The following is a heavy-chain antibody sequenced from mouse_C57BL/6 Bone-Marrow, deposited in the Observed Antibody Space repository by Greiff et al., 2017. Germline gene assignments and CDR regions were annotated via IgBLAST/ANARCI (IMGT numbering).Heavy chain of an antibody. CDR1: GFSLTSYG. V-gene: IGHV2-2*01. J-gene: IGHJ1*03. CDR3: ARCYWYFDV. Sequence: QVQLQQSGPGLVQPSQSLSITCKVSGFSLTSYGVHWVRPSPGNGLEWLGVIWSGGSTDYNAAFISRLGISKDNSKSHVFFKMNSLQADDTAIYYCARCYWYFDVWGTGTTVTVSS. CDR2: IWSGGST.